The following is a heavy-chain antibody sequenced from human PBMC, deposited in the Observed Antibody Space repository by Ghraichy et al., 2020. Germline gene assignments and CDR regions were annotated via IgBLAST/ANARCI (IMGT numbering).Heavy chain of an antibody. CDR3: ARRLSIAARRYYYYYGMDV. Sequence: SVKVSCKASGGTFSSYAISWVRQAPGQGLEWMGGIIPIFGTANYAQKFQGRVTITADESTSTAYMELSSLRSEDTAVYYCARRLSIAARRYYYYYGMDVWGQGTTVTVSS. J-gene: IGHJ6*02. V-gene: IGHV1-69*13. D-gene: IGHD6-6*01. CDR1: GGTFSSYA. CDR2: IIPIFGTA.